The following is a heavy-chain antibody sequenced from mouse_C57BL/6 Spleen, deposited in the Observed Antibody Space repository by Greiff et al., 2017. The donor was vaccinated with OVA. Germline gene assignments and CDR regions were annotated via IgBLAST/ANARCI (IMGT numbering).Heavy chain of an antibody. J-gene: IGHJ3*01. CDR2: INPNYGTT. V-gene: IGHV1-39*01. CDR3: ARWKRIYYDYDEGFAY. CDR1: GYSFPAYN. Sequence: VQLKQSGPELVKPGASVKISCKASGYSFPAYNMNWVKQSNGKSLEWIGVINPNYGTTSYNQKFKGQATLTVDQSSSTDYMQLNSLTSEDSAVYDCARWKRIYYDYDEGFAYWGQGTLVTVSA. D-gene: IGHD2-4*01.